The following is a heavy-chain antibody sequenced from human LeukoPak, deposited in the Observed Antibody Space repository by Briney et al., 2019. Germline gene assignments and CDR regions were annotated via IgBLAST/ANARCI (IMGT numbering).Heavy chain of an antibody. Sequence: GGSLRLSCEVSGFTFSNYWMSWVRQAPGKGLEWVANINEDGSEKYYVDSVRGRFTISRDNARKSLYLQMDTLRAEDTAVYYCARDLSYSTSSGGSFDYWGQGTLVTVSS. CDR2: INEDGSEK. D-gene: IGHD6-6*01. CDR3: ARDLSYSTSSGGSFDY. CDR1: GFTFSNYW. J-gene: IGHJ4*02. V-gene: IGHV3-7*05.